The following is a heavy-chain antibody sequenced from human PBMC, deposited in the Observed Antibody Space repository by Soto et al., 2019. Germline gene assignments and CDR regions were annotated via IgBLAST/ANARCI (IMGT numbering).Heavy chain of an antibody. J-gene: IGHJ5*02. CDR1: GYTFTSYG. V-gene: IGHV1-18*01. D-gene: IGHD3-3*01. Sequence: GASVKVSCKASGYTFTSYGISWVRQAPGQGLEWMGWISAYNGNTNYAQKLQGRVTMTTDTSTSTAYMELRSLRSDDTAVYYCARDSRFLEWLLADLNWFDPWGQGTLVTVSS. CDR2: ISAYNGNT. CDR3: ARDSRFLEWLLADLNWFDP.